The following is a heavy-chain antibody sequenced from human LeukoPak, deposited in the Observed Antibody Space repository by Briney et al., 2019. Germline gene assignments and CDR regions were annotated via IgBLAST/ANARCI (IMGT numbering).Heavy chain of an antibody. J-gene: IGHJ4*02. Sequence: PSETLSLTCTVSGGSISSGSYYWSWIRQPAGKGLEWIGRIYTSGSTNYNPSLKSRVTISVDTSKNQFSLKLSSVTAADTAVYYCATYRRGYSSSWREDYFDYWGQGTLVTVSS. CDR3: ATYRRGYSSSWREDYFDY. V-gene: IGHV4-61*02. CDR1: GGSISSGSYY. D-gene: IGHD6-13*01. CDR2: IYTSGST.